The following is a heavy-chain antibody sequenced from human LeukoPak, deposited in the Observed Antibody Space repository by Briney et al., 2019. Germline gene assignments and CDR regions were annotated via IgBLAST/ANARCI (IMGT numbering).Heavy chain of an antibody. CDR2: IYYSGST. J-gene: IGHJ4*02. Sequence: SETLSLTCTVSGGSISSYYWSWIRQPPGKGLEWIGSIYYSGSTYYNPSLKSRVTISVDTSKNQFSLKLSSVTAADTAVYYCARHEGILTVDYWGQGTLVTVSS. CDR1: GGSISSYY. CDR3: ARHEGILTVDY. D-gene: IGHD3-9*01. V-gene: IGHV4-59*05.